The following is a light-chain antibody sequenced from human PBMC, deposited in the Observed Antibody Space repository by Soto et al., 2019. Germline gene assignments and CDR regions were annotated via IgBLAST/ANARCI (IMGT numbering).Light chain of an antibody. CDR1: QSINNW. Sequence: DIPMTQSPSTLSASVGDTVTITCRASQSINNWLAWYQQKPGKAPNLLIFDASNLESGVPSRFSGSGSGTEFTLTISSLQTDDFATYYCQQYNDYRFGQGTKVDIK. CDR3: QQYNDYR. CDR2: DAS. V-gene: IGKV1-5*01. J-gene: IGKJ1*01.